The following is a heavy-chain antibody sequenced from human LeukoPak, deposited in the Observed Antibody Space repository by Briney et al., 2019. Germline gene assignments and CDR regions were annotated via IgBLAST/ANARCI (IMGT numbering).Heavy chain of an antibody. V-gene: IGHV4-39*01. CDR2: IYYSGRT. J-gene: IGHJ4*02. CDR3: ARLIPPLGRYGGRDY. D-gene: IGHD1-26*01. CDR1: GGSISSSSYY. Sequence: PSETLSLTCNVSGGSISSSSYYWGWIRRSPGKGLEWIGSIYYSGRTYYNPSLKSRVIISVDTSKKQFSLKLASVTAADTAVYYCARLIPPLGRYGGRDYWGQGTLVTVSS.